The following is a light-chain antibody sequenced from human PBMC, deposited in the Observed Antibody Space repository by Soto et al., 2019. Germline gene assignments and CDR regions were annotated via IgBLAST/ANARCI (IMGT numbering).Light chain of an antibody. CDR1: SGHSSYA. J-gene: IGLJ1*01. Sequence: QAVVTQSPSASASLGASVKLTCTLSSGHSSYAIAWHQQQPEKGPRYLMKLNSDGSHSKGDGIPDRFSGSSSGAERYLTISSLQSEDEADYYCQTWGTSIHYVFGTGTKLTVL. CDR3: QTWGTSIHYV. V-gene: IGLV4-69*01. CDR2: LNSDGSH.